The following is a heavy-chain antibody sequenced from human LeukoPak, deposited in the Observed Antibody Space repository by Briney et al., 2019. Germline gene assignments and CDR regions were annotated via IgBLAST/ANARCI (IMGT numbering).Heavy chain of an antibody. CDR1: GGSISSSSYY. CDR3: ATKLTQVDTAVGAFDI. V-gene: IGHV4-39*01. CDR2: IYYSGST. J-gene: IGHJ3*02. Sequence: PSKTLSLTCTVSGGSISSSSYYWGWIRQPPGKGLEWIGSIYYSGSTYYNPSLKSRVTISVDTSKNQFSLKLSSVTAADTAVYYCATKLTQVDTAVGAFDIWGQGTMVTVSS. D-gene: IGHD5-18*01.